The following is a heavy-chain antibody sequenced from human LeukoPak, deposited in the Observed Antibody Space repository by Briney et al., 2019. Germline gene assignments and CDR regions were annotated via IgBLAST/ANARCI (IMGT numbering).Heavy chain of an antibody. V-gene: IGHV3-33*01. CDR3: ARQYQNGAFDF. CDR1: GFTFRSYG. J-gene: IGHJ3*01. D-gene: IGHD1-1*01. CDR2: IWFDGSNT. Sequence: AGGSLRLSCAASGFTFRSYGMHWVRQAPGKGLEWVALIWFDGSNTGYADSVKGRFTISRDNSKNTVYLQMSSLRAEDTAVYYRARQYQNGAFDFWGQGTMVTVSS.